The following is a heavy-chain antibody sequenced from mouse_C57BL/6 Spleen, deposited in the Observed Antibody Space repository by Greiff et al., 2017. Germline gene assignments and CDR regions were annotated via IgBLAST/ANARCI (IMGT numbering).Heavy chain of an antibody. CDR1: GFTFSDYG. V-gene: IGHV5-15*01. J-gene: IGHJ3*01. CDR3: ARLGDYGPWFAY. D-gene: IGHD2-4*01. CDR2: ISNLAYSI. Sequence: EVKLVESGGGLVQPGGSLKLSCAASGFTFSDYGMAWVRQAPRKGPEWVAFISNLAYSIYYADTVTGRFTISRENAKNTLYLEMSSLRSEDTAMYYCARLGDYGPWFAYWGQGTLVTVSA.